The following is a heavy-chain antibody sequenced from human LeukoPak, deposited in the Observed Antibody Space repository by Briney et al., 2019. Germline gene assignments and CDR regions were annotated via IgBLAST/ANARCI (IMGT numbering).Heavy chain of an antibody. CDR2: MNPNSGNT. J-gene: IGHJ6*03. CDR1: GYTFTSYD. Sequence: ASVKVSCKASGYTFTSYDINWVRQATGQGLEWMGWMNPNSGNTGYAQKFQGRVTMTRNTSISTAYMELGSLRSEDTAVYYCARGKKVAAGIVLLGYYYMDVWGKGTTVTISS. V-gene: IGHV1-8*01. D-gene: IGHD6-13*01. CDR3: ARGKKVAAGIVLLGYYYMDV.